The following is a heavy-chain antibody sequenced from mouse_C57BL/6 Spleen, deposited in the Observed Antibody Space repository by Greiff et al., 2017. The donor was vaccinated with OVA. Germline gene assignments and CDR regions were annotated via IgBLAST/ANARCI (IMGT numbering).Heavy chain of an antibody. J-gene: IGHJ3*01. CDR2: IDPENGDT. Sequence: EVQLQQSGAELVRPGASVKLSCTASGFNIKDDYMHWVKQRPEQGLEWIGWIDPENGDTEYASKFQGKATITADTSSNTAYLQLSSLTSEDTAVYYCTLDSSGRFAYWGQGTLVTVSA. D-gene: IGHD3-2*02. V-gene: IGHV14-4*01. CDR3: TLDSSGRFAY. CDR1: GFNIKDDY.